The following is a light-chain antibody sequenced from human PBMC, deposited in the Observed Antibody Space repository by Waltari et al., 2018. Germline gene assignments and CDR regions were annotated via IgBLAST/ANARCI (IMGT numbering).Light chain of an antibody. CDR2: GAS. CDR1: QSIARN. Sequence: EILMTQSPATLSVSPGERATLSCRASQSIARNLAWYQQKPGQAPRLLIYGASTRATGIPARFSGSGSGTDFTLTISSLQSEDFAVYYCQQYNTWRTFGQGTKLEI. V-gene: IGKV3-15*01. J-gene: IGKJ2*01. CDR3: QQYNTWRT.